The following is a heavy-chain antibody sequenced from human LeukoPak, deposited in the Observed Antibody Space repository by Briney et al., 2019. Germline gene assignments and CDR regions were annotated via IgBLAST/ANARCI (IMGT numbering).Heavy chain of an antibody. CDR2: ISSSGSTI. CDR1: GFTFSSYE. Sequence: GGSLRLSCAASGFTFSSYEMNWVRQAPGKGLEGVSYISSSGSTIYYADSVKGRFTISRDNAKNSLYLQMNSLRAEDTAVYYCAREGLQDAFDIWGQGTMVTVSS. V-gene: IGHV3-48*03. J-gene: IGHJ3*02. CDR3: AREGLQDAFDI. D-gene: IGHD4-11*01.